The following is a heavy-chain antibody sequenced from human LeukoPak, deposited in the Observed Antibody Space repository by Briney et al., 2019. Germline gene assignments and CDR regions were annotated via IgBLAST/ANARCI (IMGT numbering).Heavy chain of an antibody. CDR2: IKQDGSEK. D-gene: IGHD3-10*01. V-gene: IGHV3-7*01. CDR1: GFTFSSYW. CDR3: ARNYYGSGSYYNWFDP. J-gene: IGHJ5*02. Sequence: GGSLRLSCAASGFTFSSYWISCVRQAPGKGLVWVANIKQDGSEKYYVDSVKGRFTISRDNAKNPLYLKMNSLRAEDTAVYYCARNYYGSGSYYNWFDPWGQGTLVTVSS.